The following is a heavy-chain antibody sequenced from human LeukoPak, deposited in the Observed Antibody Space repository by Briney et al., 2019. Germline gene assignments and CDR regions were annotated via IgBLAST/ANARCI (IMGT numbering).Heavy chain of an antibody. Sequence: ASVKVSCKGSGYSFSGYFMHWVRQAPGQGLEWMGWMNPNSGNTGYAQKFQGRVTMTRNTSISTAYMELSSLRSEDTAVYYCARGSGGYYDFWSGYSKTYYFDYWGQGTLVTVSS. CDR2: MNPNSGNT. D-gene: IGHD3-3*01. J-gene: IGHJ4*02. V-gene: IGHV1-8*02. CDR3: ARGSGGYYDFWSGYSKTYYFDY. CDR1: GYSFSGYF.